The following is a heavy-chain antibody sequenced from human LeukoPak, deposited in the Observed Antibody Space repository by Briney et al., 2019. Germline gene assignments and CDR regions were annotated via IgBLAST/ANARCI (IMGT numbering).Heavy chain of an antibody. D-gene: IGHD3-22*01. CDR3: TTVPNVSFYFDSSGYLYY. V-gene: IGHV3-15*01. CDR1: GFTFSNAW. J-gene: IGHJ4*02. CDR2: IKSKTDGGTT. Sequence: GGSLRLSCAASGFTFSNAWMSWVRQAPGRGLEWVGRIKSKTDGGTTDYAAPVKGRFTISRDDSKNTLFLQMNSLKTEDTAVYFCTTVPNVSFYFDSSGYLYYWGQGTLVTVSS.